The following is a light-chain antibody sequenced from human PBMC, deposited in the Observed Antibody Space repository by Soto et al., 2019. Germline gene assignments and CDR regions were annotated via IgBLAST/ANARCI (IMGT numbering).Light chain of an antibody. CDR2: EVS. Sequence: HSALTQPASVSGSPGQSITISCTGTSSDVGHYDFVSWYQQHPGKAPKLMIYEVSNRPSGVSNRFSGSKSGNTASLTISGLQAEDEADYYRSSYTSSSTLVFGTGTKVTVL. J-gene: IGLJ1*01. CDR1: SSDVGHYDF. V-gene: IGLV2-14*01. CDR3: SSYTSSSTLV.